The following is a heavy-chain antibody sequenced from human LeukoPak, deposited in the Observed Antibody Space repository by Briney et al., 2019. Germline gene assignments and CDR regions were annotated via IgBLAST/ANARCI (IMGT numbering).Heavy chain of an antibody. Sequence: VASVKVSCKASGYTFTSYGISWVRQAPGQGLEWMGWISAYNGNTNYAQKLQGRVTMTTDTSTSTAYMELRSLRSDDTAVYYCARDLVLEDIAVANPWGQGTLVTVSS. J-gene: IGHJ5*02. D-gene: IGHD6-19*01. CDR2: ISAYNGNT. V-gene: IGHV1-18*01. CDR1: GYTFTSYG. CDR3: ARDLVLEDIAVANP.